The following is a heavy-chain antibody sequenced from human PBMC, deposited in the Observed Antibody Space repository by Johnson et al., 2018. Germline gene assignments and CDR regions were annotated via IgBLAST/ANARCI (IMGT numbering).Heavy chain of an antibody. D-gene: IGHD1-1*01. J-gene: IGHJ6*02. V-gene: IGHV1-69*01. CDR2: IIPVFNTT. CDR3: AGDHDRTYTTLHYYYGLDV. CDR1: GGTFNIFG. Sequence: VQLVESGAEVKKPGSSVKLSCKVSGGTFNIFGISWVRQAPGQGLEWMGHIIPVFNTTNYARQFQDRVTFTADESTTTVYMELRSLKSDDTAIYYCAGDHDRTYTTLHYYYGLDVWGQGTPVTISS.